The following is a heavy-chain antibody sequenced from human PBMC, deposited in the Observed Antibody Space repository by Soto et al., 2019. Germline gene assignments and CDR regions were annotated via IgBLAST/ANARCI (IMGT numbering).Heavy chain of an antibody. D-gene: IGHD3-3*01. CDR3: ARPVYDFWSGYSPGAFDI. CDR1: GYTFTSYG. Sequence: QVQLVQSGAEVKKPGASVKVSCKASGYTFTSYGISWVRQAPGQGLEWMGWISAYNGNTNYAQKLQGRVTMTTDSCTSTAYMELRSLRSDDTAVYYCARPVYDFWSGYSPGAFDIWGQGTMVTVSS. J-gene: IGHJ3*02. CDR2: ISAYNGNT. V-gene: IGHV1-18*01.